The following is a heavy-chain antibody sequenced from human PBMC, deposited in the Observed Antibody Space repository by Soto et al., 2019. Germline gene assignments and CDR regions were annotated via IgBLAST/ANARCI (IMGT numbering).Heavy chain of an antibody. V-gene: IGHV3-53*01. CDR2: IYSGGST. CDR1: GFTVSSNY. Sequence: PGGSLRLSCAASGFTVSSNYMSWVRQAPGKGLEWVSVIYSGGSTYYADSVKGRFTISRDNSKNTLYLQMNSLRAEDTAVYYCARDVGYYDSSGYYLGNWFDPWGQGTQVTVSS. J-gene: IGHJ5*02. CDR3: ARDVGYYDSSGYYLGNWFDP. D-gene: IGHD3-22*01.